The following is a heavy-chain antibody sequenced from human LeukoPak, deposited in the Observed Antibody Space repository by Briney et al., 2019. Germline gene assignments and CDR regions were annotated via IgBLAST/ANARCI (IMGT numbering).Heavy chain of an antibody. V-gene: IGHV3-74*01. J-gene: IGHJ4*02. CDR3: ARGPNSNWSGLDF. CDR1: GFSFSGNW. D-gene: IGHD6-6*01. Sequence: SAGSLSLSCTASGFSFSGNWWQWAGHLPGKGWVWVSRISPTGSTTSYADSVKGRFTVSRDNAKNTLYLQVNNLRAEDTAVYYCARGPNSNWSGLDFWGQGTLLTVSS. CDR2: ISPTGSTT.